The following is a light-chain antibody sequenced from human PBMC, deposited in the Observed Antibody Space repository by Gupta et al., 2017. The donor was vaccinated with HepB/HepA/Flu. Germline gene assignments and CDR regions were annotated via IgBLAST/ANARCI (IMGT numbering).Light chain of an antibody. J-gene: IGKJ3*01. CDR2: GTS. V-gene: IGKV3-20*01. Sequence: EIVLTQSPGTLSLSPGERATLSCRASQSVSSNFIAWYQQKPGQTPRLLIYGTSTRATGIPDRFSGSWSGTDFTLTISRLEPEDFAVYYCQRDGTSPFFGPGTKVEIK. CDR1: QSVSSNF. CDR3: QRDGTSPF.